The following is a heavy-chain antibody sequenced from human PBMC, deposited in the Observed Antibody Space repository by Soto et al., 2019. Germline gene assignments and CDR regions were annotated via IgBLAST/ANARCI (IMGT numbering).Heavy chain of an antibody. CDR2: IIPIFGTA. CDR3: ARELELPPHYYYGMDV. CDR1: GGTFSSYA. J-gene: IGHJ6*02. D-gene: IGHD1-7*01. V-gene: IGHV1-69*06. Sequence: SVKDSCKASGGTFSSYAISWVRQAPVQGLEWMGGIIPIFGTANYAQKFQGRVTITADKSTSTAYMELSSLRSEDTAVYYCARELELPPHYYYGMDVWGQGTTVTVSS.